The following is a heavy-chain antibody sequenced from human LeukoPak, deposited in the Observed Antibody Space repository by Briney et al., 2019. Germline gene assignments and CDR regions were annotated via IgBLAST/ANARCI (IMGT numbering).Heavy chain of an antibody. CDR2: IYPGVSST. CDR3: ARHGSYYGDSCGMDV. D-gene: IGHD4-17*01. J-gene: IGHJ6*02. Sequence: GESLKISCKGSGYSFTNYWIGWVRQMPGIGLEWMGIIYPGVSSTTYSPSFHGQGTISADKSISTAYLQWSSLKASDTAMYYCARHGSYYGDSCGMDVWGQGTTVTVSS. CDR1: GYSFTNYW. V-gene: IGHV5-51*01.